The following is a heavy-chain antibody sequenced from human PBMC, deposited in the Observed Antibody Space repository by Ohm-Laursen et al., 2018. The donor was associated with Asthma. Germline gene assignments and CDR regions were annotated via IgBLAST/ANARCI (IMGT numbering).Heavy chain of an antibody. V-gene: IGHV4-39*01. CDR3: ANTIGGVAADY. J-gene: IGHJ4*02. Sequence: SDTLSLTCTVSGGSISSSRYYWGWIRQTPGKGLEWIGSIYYSGNTYYNPSLKSRVTISVDTSKNHFSLKLSSVTATDTAVYYCANTIGGVAADYWGQGTLVTVSS. CDR1: GGSISSSRYY. D-gene: IGHD3-16*01. CDR2: IYYSGNT.